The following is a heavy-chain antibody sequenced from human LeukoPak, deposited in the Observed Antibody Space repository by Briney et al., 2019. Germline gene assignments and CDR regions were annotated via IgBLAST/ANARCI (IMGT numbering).Heavy chain of an antibody. CDR3: ARFSFSLDSSGYAN. CDR2: ISAYNGNT. D-gene: IGHD3-22*01. V-gene: IGHV1-18*01. Sequence: PGASVKVSCKASGYTFTSYGISWVRQAPGQGLEWMGWISAYNGNTNYAQKLQGRVTMTTDTSTSTAYMELRSLRSDDTAVYYCARFSFSLDSSGYANWGQGTLVTVSS. J-gene: IGHJ4*02. CDR1: GYTFTSYG.